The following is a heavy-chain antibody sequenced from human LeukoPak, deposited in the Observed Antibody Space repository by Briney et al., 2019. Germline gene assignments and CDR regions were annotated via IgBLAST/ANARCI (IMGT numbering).Heavy chain of an antibody. D-gene: IGHD6-19*01. CDR1: GYTFTGYY. CDR3: ARDSSGWYTVDY. Sequence: ASVKVSCKXSGYTFTGYYMHWVPQAPGQGLEWMGRINPNSGGTNYAQKFQGRVTMTRDTSISTAYMELSRLRSDDTAVYYCARDSSGWYTVDYWGQGTLVTVSS. J-gene: IGHJ4*02. V-gene: IGHV1-2*06. CDR2: INPNSGGT.